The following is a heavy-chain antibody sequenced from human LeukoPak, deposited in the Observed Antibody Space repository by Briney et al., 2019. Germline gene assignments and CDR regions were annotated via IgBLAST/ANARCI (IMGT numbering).Heavy chain of an antibody. CDR3: ATAGYDSDAFDM. CDR2: IRSKAFGGTT. J-gene: IGHJ3*02. Sequence: GGSLRLSCTASGFTFGDYAMSWVRQAPGKGLEWVGFIRSKAFGGTTEYAASVKGRFIISRDDSKNTLYLQMKSLKTEDTAVYYCATAGYDSDAFDMWGQGTMVTVSS. D-gene: IGHD3-22*01. CDR1: GFTFGDYA. V-gene: IGHV3-49*04.